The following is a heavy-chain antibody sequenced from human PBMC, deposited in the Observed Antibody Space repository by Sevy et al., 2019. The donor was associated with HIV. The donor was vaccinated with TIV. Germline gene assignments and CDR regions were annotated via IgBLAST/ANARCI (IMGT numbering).Heavy chain of an antibody. V-gene: IGHV4-34*01. CDR3: ARGRGDCSSTSCREGYYSGMDV. CDR1: GGSFSGYY. CDR2: INHSGST. Sequence: SETLSLTCAVYGGSFSGYYWSWIRQPPGKGLEWIGEINHSGSTNYNPSLKSRVTISVDKSKNQFSLKLSSVTAAETAVYYCARGRGDCSSTSCREGYYSGMDVWGQGTTVTVSS. J-gene: IGHJ6*02. D-gene: IGHD2-2*01.